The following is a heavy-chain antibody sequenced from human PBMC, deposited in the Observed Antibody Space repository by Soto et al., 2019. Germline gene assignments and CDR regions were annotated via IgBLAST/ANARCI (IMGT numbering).Heavy chain of an antibody. J-gene: IGHJ6*02. V-gene: IGHV1-46*01. CDR2: INPCGGST. CDR3: ARGLASATIFGVVIRAQYYYYYGMDV. D-gene: IGHD3-3*01. Sequence: GASVKVSCKASGYTFTSYYMHWVRQAPGQGLEWMGIINPCGGSTSYAQKFQGRVTMTRDTSTSTVYIELSSLRSEDTAVYYCARGLASATIFGVVIRAQYYYYYGMDVWGQGTTVTVSS. CDR1: GYTFTSYY.